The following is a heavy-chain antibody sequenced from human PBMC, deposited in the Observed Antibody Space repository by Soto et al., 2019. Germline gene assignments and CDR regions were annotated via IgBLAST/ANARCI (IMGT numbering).Heavy chain of an antibody. CDR3: ARGDDIVAPFDY. CDR2: IWYDGSNK. D-gene: IGHD5-12*01. V-gene: IGHV3-33*01. CDR1: GFTFSSYG. Sequence: QVQLVESGGGVVQPGRSLRLSCAASGFTFSSYGMHWVRQAPGKGLEWVAVIWYDGSNKYYADSVKGRFTISRDNSKNTLYLQMNSLGAEDTAVYYCARGDDIVAPFDYWGQGTLVTVSS. J-gene: IGHJ4*02.